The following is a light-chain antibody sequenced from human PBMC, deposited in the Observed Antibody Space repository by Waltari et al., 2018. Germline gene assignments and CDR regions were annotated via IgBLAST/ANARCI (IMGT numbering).Light chain of an antibody. J-gene: IGLJ3*02. CDR1: FCPLSTTSF. CDR3: ALYMGSGIWV. CDR2: KAK. V-gene: IGLV8-61*01. Sequence: QTVVTQEPSLSVSPGGTVTITCSLGFCPLSTTSFATWYQQTPGLAPPTLVYKAKARYSGVPDRFSGSILGNTAALTITGAQADDESDYYCALYMGSGIWVFGGGPRLTVL.